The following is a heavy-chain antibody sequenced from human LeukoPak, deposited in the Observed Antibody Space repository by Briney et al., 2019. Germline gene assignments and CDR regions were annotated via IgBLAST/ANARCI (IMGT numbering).Heavy chain of an antibody. J-gene: IGHJ5*02. Sequence: PGGFLRLSCAASGFTFSSYSMNWVRQAPGKGPEWVSSISSSSSYIYYADSVKGRFTISRDNAKNSLYLQMNSLRAEDTAVYYCAREVDYGSGRLDPWGQGTLVTVSS. CDR2: ISSSSSYI. CDR1: GFTFSSYS. V-gene: IGHV3-21*01. D-gene: IGHD3-10*01. CDR3: AREVDYGSGRLDP.